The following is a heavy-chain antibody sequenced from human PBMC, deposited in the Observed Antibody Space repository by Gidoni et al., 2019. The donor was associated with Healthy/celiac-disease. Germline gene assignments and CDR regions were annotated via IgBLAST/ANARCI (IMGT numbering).Heavy chain of an antibody. Sequence: GKPSQTLSLTCTVSGGSISSGSYYWSWIRQPAGKGLEWIGRIYTSGSTNYNPSLKSRVTISVDTSKNQFSLMLSSVTAADPAVYYCARVAAADVYYYYYGMDVWGQGTTVTVSS. CDR2: IYTSGST. CDR3: ARVAAADVYYYYYGMDV. V-gene: IGHV4-61*02. J-gene: IGHJ6*02. CDR1: GGSISSGSYY. D-gene: IGHD2-15*01.